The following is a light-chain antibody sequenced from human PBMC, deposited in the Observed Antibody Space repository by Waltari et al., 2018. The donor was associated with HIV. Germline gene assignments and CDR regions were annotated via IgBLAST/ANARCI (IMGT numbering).Light chain of an antibody. V-gene: IGLV2-14*01. CDR2: EVT. CDR3: SSYTSSSTQV. Sequence: QSALTQPASVSGSPGQSITISCTGTSSDVGGYNYVFWYPQHPGKAPKLMIYEVTNRPSGVSNRFSGSKSGNTASLTLSGLQAEDEADYYCSSYTSSSTQVFGTGTKVTVL. CDR1: SSDVGGYNY. J-gene: IGLJ1*01.